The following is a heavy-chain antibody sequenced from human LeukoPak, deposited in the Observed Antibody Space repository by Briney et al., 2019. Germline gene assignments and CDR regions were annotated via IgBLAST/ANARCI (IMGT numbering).Heavy chain of an antibody. Sequence: SETLSLTCTVSGGSISSSSYYWGWLRQPPGKGLEWIGSIYYSGSTYYNPSLKSRVTISVDTSKNQFSLKLSSVTAADTAVYYCARRRNIAARPAWFDCWGQGTLVTVSS. V-gene: IGHV4-39*07. CDR3: ARRRNIAARPAWFDC. CDR2: IYYSGST. J-gene: IGHJ4*02. D-gene: IGHD6-6*01. CDR1: GGSISSSSYY.